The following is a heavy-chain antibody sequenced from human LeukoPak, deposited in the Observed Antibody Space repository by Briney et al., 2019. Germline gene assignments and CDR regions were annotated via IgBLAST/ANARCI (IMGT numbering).Heavy chain of an antibody. Sequence: ASVKVSCKASGYTFTGYYMHWVRQATGQGLEWMGWMNPNSGNTGYAQKFQGRVTMTRNTSISTAYMELSSLRSEDTAVYYCARGGTAMATYWYFDLWGRGTLVTVSS. J-gene: IGHJ2*01. CDR1: GYTFTGYY. D-gene: IGHD5-18*01. V-gene: IGHV1-8*02. CDR3: ARGGTAMATYWYFDL. CDR2: MNPNSGNT.